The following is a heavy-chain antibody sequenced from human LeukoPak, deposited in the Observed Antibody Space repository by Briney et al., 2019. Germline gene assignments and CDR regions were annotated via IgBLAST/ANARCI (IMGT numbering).Heavy chain of an antibody. CDR2: IWYDGSNK. D-gene: IGHD6-19*01. CDR1: GFTFSSYG. CDR3: ARYNSGWLDY. J-gene: IGHJ4*02. Sequence: GRSLRLSCEASGFTFSSYGIHWVRQTPGKGLEWVSIIWYDGSNKYYADSLKGRFTVSRDNSKNTVYLQMNSLRAEDTAVYYCARYNSGWLDYWGQGTLVTVSS. V-gene: IGHV3-33*01.